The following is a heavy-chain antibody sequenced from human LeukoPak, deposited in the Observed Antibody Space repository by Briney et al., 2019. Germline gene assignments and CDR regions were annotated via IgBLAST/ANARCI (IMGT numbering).Heavy chain of an antibody. J-gene: IGHJ5*02. CDR2: VNSDGTTT. CDR3: ARGYSNSWHNWFDP. D-gene: IGHD6-13*01. CDR1: GFTFSISW. V-gene: IGHV3-74*01. Sequence: GGSLRLSCTASGFTFSISWMHWVRQAPGKGPVWVPRVNSDGTTTNYADSVKGRFTISRDNAKNTLYLQMNSLRAEDTAVYYCARGYSNSWHNWFDPWGQGTLVTVSS.